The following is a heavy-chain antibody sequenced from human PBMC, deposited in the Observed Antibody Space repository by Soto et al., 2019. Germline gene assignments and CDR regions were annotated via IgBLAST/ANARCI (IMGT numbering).Heavy chain of an antibody. CDR2: IYPGDSDT. CDR1: GYSFTSYW. CDR3: ARHMGANYYYYGMDV. V-gene: IGHV5-51*01. Sequence: GESLKISCKGSGYSFTSYWTGWVRQMPGKGLEWMGIIYPGDSDTRYSPSFQGQVTISADKSISTAYLQWSSLKASDTAMYYCARHMGANYYYYGMDVWGQGTTVTVSS. J-gene: IGHJ6*02. D-gene: IGHD1-26*01.